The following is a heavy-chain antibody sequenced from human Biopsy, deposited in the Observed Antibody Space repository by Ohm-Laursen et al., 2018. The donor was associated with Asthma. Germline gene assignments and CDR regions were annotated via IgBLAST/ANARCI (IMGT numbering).Heavy chain of an antibody. J-gene: IGHJ4*02. Sequence: SLRLSCSAAGFMFRSFGMHWVRQAPGKGLEWVAVISYDGNHKFYEDSVKGRFTISRDNSKNTLYLQMNSLRTEDTAVYYCAKRRGYSGHDNDYWGQGTLVTVSS. CDR3: AKRRGYSGHDNDY. CDR2: ISYDGNHK. D-gene: IGHD5-12*01. V-gene: IGHV3-30*18. CDR1: GFMFRSFG.